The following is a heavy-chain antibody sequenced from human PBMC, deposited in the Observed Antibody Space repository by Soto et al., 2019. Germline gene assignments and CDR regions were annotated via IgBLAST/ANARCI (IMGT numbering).Heavy chain of an antibody. J-gene: IGHJ3*02. D-gene: IGHD2-15*01. CDR2: IYYSGST. CDR1: GGSISSSSYY. V-gene: IGHV4-39*01. Sequence: SETLSLTCNVSGGSISSSSYYWSWIRQPPGKGLEWIGSIYYSGSTYYNPSLKSRVTISVDTSKNQFSLKLSSVPAADTAVYYCAARSGGSFVGGDAFDIWGQGTMVNVSS. CDR3: AARSGGSFVGGDAFDI.